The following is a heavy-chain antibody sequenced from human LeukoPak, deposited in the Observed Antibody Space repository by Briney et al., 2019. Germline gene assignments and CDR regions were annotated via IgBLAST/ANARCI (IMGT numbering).Heavy chain of an antibody. CDR3: AKYVLRGGGNDALDI. D-gene: IGHD3-10*01. CDR1: GFTFSSYA. J-gene: IGHJ3*02. CDR2: ITDRGGGT. Sequence: PGESLRLSCAASGFTFSSYAMTWVRQAPGKGREWVASITDRGGGTYYADSVEGRFTISRDNSKNMLFLQMNILRAEDTAVYHCAKYVLRGGGNDALDIWGQGTMVTVSS. V-gene: IGHV3-23*01.